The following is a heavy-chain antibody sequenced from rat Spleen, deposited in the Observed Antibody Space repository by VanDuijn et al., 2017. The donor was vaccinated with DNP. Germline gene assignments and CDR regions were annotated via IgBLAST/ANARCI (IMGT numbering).Heavy chain of an antibody. Sequence: EVKFVESGGGLVQPGRSLKLSCAASGFTFSDYYMAWVRQAPTKGLEWVASISYDGVNAYYRDSMKGRITVSRDNAENHLYLQLNSLRSEDTATYYCAIANGDYWGQGVMVTVSS. CDR2: ISYDGVNA. CDR3: AIANGDY. D-gene: IGHD4-1*01. J-gene: IGHJ2*01. CDR1: GFTFSDYY. V-gene: IGHV5-20*01.